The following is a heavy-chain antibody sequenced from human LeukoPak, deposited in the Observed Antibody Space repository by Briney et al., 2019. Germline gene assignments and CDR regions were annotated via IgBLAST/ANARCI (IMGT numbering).Heavy chain of an antibody. D-gene: IGHD3-10*01. CDR3: ARDDMFGSGSSPIDY. Sequence: GGSLRLSCADSGFTFDDYGMSWVRQAPGKGLEWVSGINWNGGSTGYADSVKGRFTISRDNAKNSLYLQMNSLRAEDTALYHCARDDMFGSGSSPIDYWGQGTLVTVSS. CDR1: GFTFDDYG. V-gene: IGHV3-20*01. CDR2: INWNGGST. J-gene: IGHJ4*02.